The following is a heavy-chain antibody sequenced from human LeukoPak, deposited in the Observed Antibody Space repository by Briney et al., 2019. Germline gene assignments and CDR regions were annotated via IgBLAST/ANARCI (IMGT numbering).Heavy chain of an antibody. CDR3: ARVGSYYDSSGYYSTTSYYFDY. J-gene: IGHJ4*02. V-gene: IGHV3-48*03. CDR1: GFTFSSYE. Sequence: GGSLRLSCAASGFTFSSYEMNWVRQAPGNGLDWVSYISSSGSTIYYADSVKGRFTISRDNAKNSLYLQMNSLRAEDTAVYYCARVGSYYDSSGYYSTTSYYFDYWGQGTLVTVSS. D-gene: IGHD3-22*01. CDR2: ISSSGSTI.